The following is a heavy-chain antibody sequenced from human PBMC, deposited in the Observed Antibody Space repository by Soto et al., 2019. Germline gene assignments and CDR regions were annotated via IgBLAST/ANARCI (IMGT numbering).Heavy chain of an antibody. V-gene: IGHV1-24*01. CDR3: ATAYSSGWYYFDY. D-gene: IGHD6-19*01. CDR2: FDPEDGET. Sequence: KGDWKGSGYALSEVSMHWVRQTPGKGLEWMGGFDPEDGETIYAQKFQGRVTMTEDTSTDTAYMELSSLRSEDTAVYYCATAYSSGWYYFDYSGQRTLVTVSS. J-gene: IGHJ4*02. CDR1: GYALSEVS.